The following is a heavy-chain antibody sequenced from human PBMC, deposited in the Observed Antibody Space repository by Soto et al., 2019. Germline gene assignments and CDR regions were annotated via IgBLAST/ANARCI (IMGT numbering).Heavy chain of an antibody. CDR1: GGTFSNYA. V-gene: IGHV1-69*13. J-gene: IGHJ4*02. CDR3: ARGLYNRNGYNLFDY. Sequence: SVKVSCKASGGTFSNYAINWMRQAPGQGLEWMGGIIPMFGIANYAQKFQGRVTITADESTRTGYMELSSLRPEDTAVYYCARGLYNRNGYNLFDYWGQGTQVTVSS. CDR2: IIPMFGIA. D-gene: IGHD5-12*01.